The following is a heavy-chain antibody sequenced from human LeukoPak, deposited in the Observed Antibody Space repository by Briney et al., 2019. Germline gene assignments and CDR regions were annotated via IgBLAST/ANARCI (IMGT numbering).Heavy chain of an antibody. CDR1: GFTFSIYG. J-gene: IGHJ6*02. D-gene: IGHD3-10*01. Sequence: GRSLRLSCAASGFTFSIYGMNWVRQAPGKGLEWVSSISSSSSYIYYADSVKGRFTISRDNAKNSLYLQMNSLRAEDTAVYYCARDTRYYYGSGSSHSYYYYGMDVWGQGTTVTVSS. V-gene: IGHV3-21*01. CDR3: ARDTRYYYGSGSSHSYYYYGMDV. CDR2: ISSSSSYI.